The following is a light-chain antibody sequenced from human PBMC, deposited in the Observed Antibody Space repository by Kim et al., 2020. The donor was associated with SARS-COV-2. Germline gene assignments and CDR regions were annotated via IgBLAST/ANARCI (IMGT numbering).Light chain of an antibody. V-gene: IGLV2-14*03. CDR1: SSDIGYYNY. CDR3: SSYTSSSILWV. J-gene: IGLJ3*02. Sequence: QSITISCTGSSSDIGYYNYVSWYQQHSGKAPKLMIYDVSKRPSGVSNRFSASKSGNTASLTISGLQAEDEADYYCSSYTSSSILWVFGGGTQLTVL. CDR2: DVS.